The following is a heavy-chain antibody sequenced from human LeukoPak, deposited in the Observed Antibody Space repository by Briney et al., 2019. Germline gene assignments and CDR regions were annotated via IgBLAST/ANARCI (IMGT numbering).Heavy chain of an antibody. J-gene: IGHJ5*02. Sequence: PSETLSLTCAVYGGSFSGYYWSWIRQPPGKGLEWIGEINHSGSTNYNPSLKSRVTISVDTSKNQFSLKLSSVTAADTAVYYCARGGYCSSTSCYRFRQAYWFDPWGQGTLVTVS. V-gene: IGHV4-34*01. D-gene: IGHD2-2*01. CDR1: GGSFSGYY. CDR3: ARGGYCSSTSCYRFRQAYWFDP. CDR2: INHSGST.